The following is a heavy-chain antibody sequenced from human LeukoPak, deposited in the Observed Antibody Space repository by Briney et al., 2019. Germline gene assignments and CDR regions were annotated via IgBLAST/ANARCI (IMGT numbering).Heavy chain of an antibody. D-gene: IGHD5-18*01. CDR2: INPNSGGT. CDR1: GYTFTGYY. CDR3: ARDPGYSYGKPAEYFQH. Sequence: ASVKVSCKASGYTFTGYYMHWVRQAPGQGLEWMGWINPNSGGTNYAQKFQGRVTMTRDTSISTAYMELSRLRSDDTAVYYCARDPGYSYGKPAEYFQHWGQGTLVTVSS. V-gene: IGHV1-2*02. J-gene: IGHJ1*01.